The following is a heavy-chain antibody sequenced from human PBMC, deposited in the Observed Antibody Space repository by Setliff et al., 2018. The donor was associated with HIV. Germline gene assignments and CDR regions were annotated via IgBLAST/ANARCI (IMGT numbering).Heavy chain of an antibody. Sequence: GGSLRLSCAASGFIFSSYAMTWVRQAPGKGLEWVSTIRGSGSGDTTHYADFVKGRFTISRDNSKNTVYLQMNSLRAEDMAIYYCAREDSSWYGSLDYWGQGTPVTGS. CDR3: AREDSSWYGSLDY. CDR1: GFIFSSYA. V-gene: IGHV3-23*01. D-gene: IGHD6-13*01. CDR2: IRGSGSGDTT. J-gene: IGHJ4*02.